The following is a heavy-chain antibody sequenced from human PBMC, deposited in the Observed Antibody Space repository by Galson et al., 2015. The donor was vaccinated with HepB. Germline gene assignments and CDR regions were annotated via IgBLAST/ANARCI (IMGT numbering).Heavy chain of an antibody. D-gene: IGHD3-22*01. CDR1: GFTFSSYG. Sequence: LRLSCAVSGFTFSSYGMHWVRQAPGKGLEWVAVIWYDGTNKYYGDSVGGRFTISRDNSKNALSLQMNSLRAEDTAVYYCARAQISMRVAYFDYWGQGTLVTVSS. CDR3: ARAQISMRVAYFDY. CDR2: IWYDGTNK. V-gene: IGHV3-33*01. J-gene: IGHJ4*02.